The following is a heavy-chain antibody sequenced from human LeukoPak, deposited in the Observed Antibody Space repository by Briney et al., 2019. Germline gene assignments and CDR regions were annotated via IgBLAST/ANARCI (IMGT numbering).Heavy chain of an antibody. J-gene: IGHJ4*02. CDR2: ISYDGSNK. CDR3: AKDRGSGSYYGSDY. CDR1: GFTFSSYG. D-gene: IGHD3-10*01. Sequence: GGSLRLSCAASGFTFSSYGMHWVRQAPGKGLEWVAVISYDGSNKYYADSVKGRFTISRDNSKNTLYLQMNSLRAEDTAVYYCAKDRGSGSYYGSDYWSQGTLVTVSS. V-gene: IGHV3-30*18.